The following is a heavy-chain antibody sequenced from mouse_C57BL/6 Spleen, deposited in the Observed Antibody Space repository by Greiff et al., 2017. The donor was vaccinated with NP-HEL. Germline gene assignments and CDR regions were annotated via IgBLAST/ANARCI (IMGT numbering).Heavy chain of an antibody. CDR3: ARTSPYYGSSSDYFDY. D-gene: IGHD1-1*01. CDR1: GYTFTSYG. Sequence: VQLQQSGAELARPGASVKLSCKASGYTFTSYGISWVKQRTGQGLEWIGEIYPRSGNTYYNEKFKGKATLTADKSSSTAYMELRSLTSEDSAVYFCARTSPYYGSSSDYFDYWGQGTTLTVSS. V-gene: IGHV1-81*01. J-gene: IGHJ2*01. CDR2: IYPRSGNT.